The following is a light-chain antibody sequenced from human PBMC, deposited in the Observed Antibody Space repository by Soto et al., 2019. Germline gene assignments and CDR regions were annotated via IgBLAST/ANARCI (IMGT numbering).Light chain of an antibody. J-gene: IGKJ2*01. Sequence: DIQMTQSPSTLSASVGDRVTITCRASQRITTWLAWYQQKPGKAPKLLIYKATNLQSGVPSRFSGSGSGTEFSLTISILQPDDFATYYCQRYNDYQYIFGQGTKLEIK. CDR2: KAT. V-gene: IGKV1-5*03. CDR1: QRITTW. CDR3: QRYNDYQYI.